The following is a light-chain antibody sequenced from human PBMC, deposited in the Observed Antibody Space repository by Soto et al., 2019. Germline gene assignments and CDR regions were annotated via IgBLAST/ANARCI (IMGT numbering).Light chain of an antibody. J-gene: IGLJ1*01. CDR2: EVN. Sequence: QSVLTQPASVSGSPGQSITISCTGTNSDIGGYTYVSWYQHHPGKAPKRIIYEVNNRPSGVSYRFSGSKSGNTASLTISGLQAEDEADYYCTSYTSSTTLYVFGTGTKVTVL. V-gene: IGLV2-14*01. CDR1: NSDIGGYTY. CDR3: TSYTSSTTLYV.